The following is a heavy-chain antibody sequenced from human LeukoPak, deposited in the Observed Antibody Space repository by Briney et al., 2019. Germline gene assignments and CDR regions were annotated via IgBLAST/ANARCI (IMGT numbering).Heavy chain of an antibody. J-gene: IGHJ4*02. D-gene: IGHD3-10*01. CDR1: GFTFSSYG. CDR3: AREVGKYYGSGSHFDY. Sequence: PGRSLRLSCAASGFTFSSYGMHWVRQAPGKGLERVAVIWYDGSNKYYANSVKGRFTISRDNSKNTLYLQMNSLRAEDTAVYYCAREVGKYYGSGSHFDYWGQGTLVTVSS. CDR2: IWYDGSNK. V-gene: IGHV3-33*01.